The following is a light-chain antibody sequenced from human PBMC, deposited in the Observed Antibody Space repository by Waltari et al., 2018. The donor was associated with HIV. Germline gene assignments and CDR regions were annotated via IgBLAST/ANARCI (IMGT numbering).Light chain of an antibody. Sequence: SYELTQPPSVSVSPGQTASITCSGDKLGDKYACWYQQKTGQSPVLIISQDSKRPSGIPERFSGSNSGNTATLTISGTQAMDEADYYCQAWDSSTNVVFGGGTKLTVL. CDR1: KLGDKY. V-gene: IGLV3-1*01. J-gene: IGLJ2*01. CDR2: QDS. CDR3: QAWDSSTNVV.